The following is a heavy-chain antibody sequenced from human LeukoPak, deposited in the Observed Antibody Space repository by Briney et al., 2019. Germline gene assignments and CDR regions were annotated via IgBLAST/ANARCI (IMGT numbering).Heavy chain of an antibody. Sequence: GGSLRLSCDASGFSFSGFAMSWVRQAPGKGPEWVSIISGSGGSTFYADSVRGRSIMSRDNAKNTVYLEMNSLRAEVTAVFYCAKYSRGYGTAYLDSWGLGALVTVSS. CDR2: ISGSGGST. J-gene: IGHJ4*02. CDR3: AKYSRGYGTAYLDS. CDR1: GFSFSGFA. D-gene: IGHD2-8*02. V-gene: IGHV3-23*01.